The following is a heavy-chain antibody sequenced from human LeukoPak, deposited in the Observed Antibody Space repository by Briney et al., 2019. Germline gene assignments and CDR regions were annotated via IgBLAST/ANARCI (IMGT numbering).Heavy chain of an antibody. CDR1: GFTFGDYA. Sequence: PGRSLRLSCTASGFTFGDYAMSWVRQAPGKGLEWVGFIRSKTYGGTPEFAASVNGRFTISRDDSKSIAYLQLNSLKTEDTAVYFCTRVYYVGSCCSRYLDYWGQGTLVTVSS. D-gene: IGHD3-22*01. CDR3: TRVYYVGSCCSRYLDY. V-gene: IGHV3-49*04. CDR2: IRSKTYGGTP. J-gene: IGHJ4*02.